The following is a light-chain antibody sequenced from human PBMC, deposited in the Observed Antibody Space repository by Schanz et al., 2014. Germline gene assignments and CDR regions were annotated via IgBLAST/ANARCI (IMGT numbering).Light chain of an antibody. CDR1: QGITTW. CDR3: QQTYTTPLT. J-gene: IGKJ4*01. Sequence: DIQMTQSPSTLSASVGDRVTITCRASQGITTWLAWYQQKPGKAPNLLIYHASSLESGVPSRFSGSGSGTEFTLTISSLQPEDFATYYCQQTYTTPLTFGGGTKVEIK. CDR2: HAS. V-gene: IGKV1-5*01.